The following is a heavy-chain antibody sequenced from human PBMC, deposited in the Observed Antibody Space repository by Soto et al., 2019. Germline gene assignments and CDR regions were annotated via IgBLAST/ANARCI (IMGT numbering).Heavy chain of an antibody. CDR2: IYYSGST. CDR3: ARLRIMITFGGVLNAFDI. Sequence: SETLSLTCTVSGGSISSSSYYWGWIRQPPGKGLEWIGSIYYSGSTYYNPSLKSRVTISVDTSKNQFSLKLSSVTAADTAVYYCARLRIMITFGGVLNAFDIWGQGTMVTVSS. CDR1: GGSISSSSYY. V-gene: IGHV4-39*01. J-gene: IGHJ3*02. D-gene: IGHD3-16*01.